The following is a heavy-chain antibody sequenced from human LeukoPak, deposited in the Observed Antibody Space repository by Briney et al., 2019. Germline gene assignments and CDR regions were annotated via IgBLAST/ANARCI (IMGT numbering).Heavy chain of an antibody. CDR1: GGSISSYY. CDR3: ARDRLRSGFGELQDY. V-gene: IGHV4-59*01. J-gene: IGHJ4*02. D-gene: IGHD3-10*01. CDR2: IYYSGST. Sequence: TSETLSLTCTVSGGSISSYYWSWIRQPPGKGLEWIGYIYYSGSTNYNPSLRSRVTISVDTSKNQFSLKLSSVTAADTAVYYCARDRLRSGFGELQDYWGQGTLVTVSS.